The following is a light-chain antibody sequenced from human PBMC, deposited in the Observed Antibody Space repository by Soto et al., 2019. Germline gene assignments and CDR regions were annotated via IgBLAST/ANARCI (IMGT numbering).Light chain of an antibody. V-gene: IGKV1-5*01. Sequence: DLQLTQSPSTLSASVGDSVTITCRASQNISTSLAWYQHKPGKAPKLLMFDVSNLESGVPSRFSGSGSGTEFTLTISSLHSDDFATYYCQQYDYSRTFGQGTKVDIK. CDR2: DVS. J-gene: IGKJ1*01. CDR1: QNISTS. CDR3: QQYDYSRT.